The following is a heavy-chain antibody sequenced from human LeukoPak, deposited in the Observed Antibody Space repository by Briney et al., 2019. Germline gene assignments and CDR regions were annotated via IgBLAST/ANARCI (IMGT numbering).Heavy chain of an antibody. CDR3: ARAARPFFWSGYYYFDY. V-gene: IGHV4-34*01. D-gene: IGHD3-3*01. CDR2: INHSGST. J-gene: IGHJ4*02. Sequence: SETLSLTCAVYGGSFSGYYWSWIRQPPGKGLEWIGEINHSGSTNYNPSLKSRVTISVDTSKNQFSLKLSSVTAADTAVYYCARAARPFFWSGYYYFDYWGQGTLVTVSS. CDR1: GGSFSGYY.